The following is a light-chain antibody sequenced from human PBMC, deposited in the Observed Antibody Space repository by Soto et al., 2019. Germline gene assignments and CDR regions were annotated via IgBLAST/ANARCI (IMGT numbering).Light chain of an antibody. J-gene: IGLJ1*01. CDR3: CSYAGSPDV. Sequence: QSALTQPRSVSGSPGQSVTISCTGTSSDVGGYNYVSWYQQHPGKAPKLLIYGVNRRPSGVHDRFSGSKSGNTASLTISGLQAEDEADYYCCSYAGSPDVFGIGTKVTVL. CDR1: SSDVGGYNY. V-gene: IGLV2-11*01. CDR2: GVN.